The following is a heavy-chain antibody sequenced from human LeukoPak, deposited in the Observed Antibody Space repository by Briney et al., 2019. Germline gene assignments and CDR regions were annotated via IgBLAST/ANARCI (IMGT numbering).Heavy chain of an antibody. CDR1: GGSISSGDYY. D-gene: IGHD5-12*01. Sequence: SETLSLTCTVSGGSISSGDYYWSWIRQPPGKGLEWIGYIYYSGSTFYNPSLKSRVTISVETSKNQFSLKLSSVTAADTAVYYCARTRLVPTIDYWGQGTLVTVSS. CDR2: IYYSGST. V-gene: IGHV4-30-4*08. J-gene: IGHJ4*02. CDR3: ARTRLVPTIDY.